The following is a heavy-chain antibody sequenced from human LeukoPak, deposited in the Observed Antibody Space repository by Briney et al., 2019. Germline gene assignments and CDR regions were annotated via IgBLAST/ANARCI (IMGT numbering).Heavy chain of an antibody. CDR3: ARGLGDNYDFWSGYPDY. CDR2: ISAYIGNT. J-gene: IGHJ4*02. Sequence: ASVKVSCKASGYTFTSYGISWVRQAPGQGLEWMGWISAYIGNTNYAQKLQGRVTMTTDTSTSTAYMELRSLRSDDTAVYYCARGLGDNYDFWSGYPDYWGQGTLVTVSS. D-gene: IGHD3-3*01. V-gene: IGHV1-18*01. CDR1: GYTFTSYG.